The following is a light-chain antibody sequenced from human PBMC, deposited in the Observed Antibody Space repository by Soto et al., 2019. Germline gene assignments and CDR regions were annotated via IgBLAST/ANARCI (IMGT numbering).Light chain of an antibody. V-gene: IGKV1-39*02. CDR1: QSVSSY. Sequence: DILMTQYPAFLSASLGDRVTITCRASQSVSSYLTWYQQKPGKSPRRLIYAASSLETGVPYRFSGSGSGTDFTLTISSLEAEDFAVYYCKHGYSTPLTFGQGTKV. J-gene: IGKJ1*01. CDR3: KHGYSTPLT. CDR2: AAS.